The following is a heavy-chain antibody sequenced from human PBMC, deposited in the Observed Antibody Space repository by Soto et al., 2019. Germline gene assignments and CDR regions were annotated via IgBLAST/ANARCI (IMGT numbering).Heavy chain of an antibody. CDR1: GGTFSSYA. CDR2: IIPIFGTA. J-gene: IGHJ3*02. D-gene: IGHD6-13*01. V-gene: IGHV1-69*13. CDR3: ARVHSSSWYDAFDI. Sequence: SVKVCCKASGGTFSSYAISWVRQAPGQGLEWMGGIIPIFGTANYAQKFQGRVTITADESTSTAYMELSSLRSEDTAVYYCARVHSSSWYDAFDIWGQGTMVPVSS.